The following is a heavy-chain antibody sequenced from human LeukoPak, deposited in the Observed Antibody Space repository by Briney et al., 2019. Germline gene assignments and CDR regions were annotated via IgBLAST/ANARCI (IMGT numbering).Heavy chain of an antibody. CDR3: ARERAEYDILTGYYRYYYYMDV. J-gene: IGHJ6*03. D-gene: IGHD3-9*01. CDR2: INWNGGST. CDR1: GFTFDDYG. V-gene: IGHV3-20*04. Sequence: TGGSLTLSCAASGFTFDDYGMSWVRQAPGKGLEWVSGINWNGGSTGYADSVKGRFTISRDNAKNSLYLQMNSLRAEDTALYYCARERAEYDILTGYYRYYYYMDVWGKGTTVTVSS.